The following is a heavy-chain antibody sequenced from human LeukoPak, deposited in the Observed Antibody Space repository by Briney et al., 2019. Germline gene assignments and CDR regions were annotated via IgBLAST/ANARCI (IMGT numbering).Heavy chain of an antibody. D-gene: IGHD5-12*01. J-gene: IGHJ4*02. CDR3: ARVGVGYAGQGDW. CDR2: MNPNSGNT. Sequence: GASVKVSCKASGGTFTSYDINWVRQATGQGLEWMGWMNPNSGNTGYAQKFQGRVTITRNTSISTAYMELSSLRSEDTAVYYCARVGVGYAGQGDWWGQGTLVTVSS. V-gene: IGHV1-8*03. CDR1: GGTFTSYD.